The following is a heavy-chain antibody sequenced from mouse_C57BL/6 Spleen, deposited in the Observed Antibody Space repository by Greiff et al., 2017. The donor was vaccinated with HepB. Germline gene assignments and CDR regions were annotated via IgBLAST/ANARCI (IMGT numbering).Heavy chain of an antibody. CDR1: GYSITSGYY. D-gene: IGHD1-1*01. V-gene: IGHV3-6*01. Sequence: EVKVEESGPGLVKPSQSLSLTCSVTGYSITSGYYWNWIRQFPGNKLEWMGYISYDGSNNYNPSLKNRISITRDTSKNQFFLKLNSVTTEDTATYYCARYYYGSRWYFDVWGTGTTVTVSS. J-gene: IGHJ1*03. CDR3: ARYYYGSRWYFDV. CDR2: ISYDGSN.